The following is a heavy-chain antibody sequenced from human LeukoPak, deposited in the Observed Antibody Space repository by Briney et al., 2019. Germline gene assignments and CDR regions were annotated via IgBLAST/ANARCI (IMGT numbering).Heavy chain of an antibody. Sequence: ASVTVSCKASGYTFTSYDINWVRQATGQGLEWMGLMNPNSGNTGYAQKFQGRVTMTRNTSISTAYMELSSLRSEDTAVYYCARVIAARDYYYYYYMDVWGKGTTVTVSS. CDR3: ARVIAARDYYYYYYMDV. D-gene: IGHD6-6*01. CDR1: GYTFTSYD. CDR2: MNPNSGNT. V-gene: IGHV1-8*01. J-gene: IGHJ6*03.